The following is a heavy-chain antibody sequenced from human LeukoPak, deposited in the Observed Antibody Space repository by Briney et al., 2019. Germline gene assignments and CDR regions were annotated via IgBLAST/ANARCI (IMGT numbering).Heavy chain of an antibody. V-gene: IGHV4-59*08. CDR3: ARGPYSYDSSGAFDI. D-gene: IGHD3-22*01. CDR2: IYYSGST. CDR1: GGSISSYY. Sequence: SETLSLTCSVSGGSISSYYWSWIRQPPGKGLEWIGYIYYSGSTNYNPSLKSRVTISVDASKNQFSLKLSSVTAADTAVYFCARGPYSYDSSGAFDIWGQGTMVTVSS. J-gene: IGHJ3*02.